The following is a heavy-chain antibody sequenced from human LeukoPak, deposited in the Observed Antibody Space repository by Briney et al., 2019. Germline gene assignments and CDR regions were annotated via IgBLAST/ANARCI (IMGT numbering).Heavy chain of an antibody. CDR2: INHSGST. CDR3: ARGRYSSGWFDAFDI. J-gene: IGHJ3*02. V-gene: IGHV4-34*01. CDR1: GGSFSGYY. D-gene: IGHD6-19*01. Sequence: KTSETLSLTCAVYGGSFSGYYWSWIRQPPGKGLEWIGEINHSGSTNYNPSLKSRVTISVDTSKNQFSLKLSSVTAADTAVYYCARGRYSSGWFDAFDIWGQGTMVTVSS.